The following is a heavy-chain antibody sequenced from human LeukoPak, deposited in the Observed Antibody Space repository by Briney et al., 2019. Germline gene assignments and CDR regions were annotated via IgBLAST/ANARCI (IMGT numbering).Heavy chain of an antibody. CDR3: ARGPGYSSGYGDY. J-gene: IGHJ4*02. CDR1: GFTFSSYG. Sequence: GGSLRLSCAASGFTFSSYGMHWVRPAPGKGLEWVSSISSSSSYIYYAGSVKGRFTISRDNAKNSLYLQMNSLRAEDTAVYYCARGPGYSSGYGDYWGQGTLVTVSS. D-gene: IGHD3-22*01. CDR2: ISSSSSYI. V-gene: IGHV3-21*01.